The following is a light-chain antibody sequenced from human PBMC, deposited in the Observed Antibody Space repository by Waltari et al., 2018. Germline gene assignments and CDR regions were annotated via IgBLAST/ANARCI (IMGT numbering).Light chain of an antibody. CDR2: GKN. J-gene: IGLJ2*01. CDR1: SLRSYY. CDR3: NSRDSSGNHLDVV. Sequence: SSELTQDPAVSVALGQTVRITCQGDSLRSYYASWYQQKPGQAPVLVIYGKNNRPSGFPDRFSGSSSGNTASLTITGAQAEDEADYYCNSRDSSGNHLDVVFGGGTKLTVL. V-gene: IGLV3-19*01.